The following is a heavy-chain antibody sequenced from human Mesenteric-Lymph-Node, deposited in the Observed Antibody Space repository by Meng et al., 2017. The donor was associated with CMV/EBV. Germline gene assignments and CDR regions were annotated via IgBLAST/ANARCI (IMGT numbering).Heavy chain of an antibody. CDR1: GGIFNTYT. CDR2: ISVYNGDA. D-gene: IGHD6-19*01. V-gene: IGHV1-18*01. CDR3: ARDSGIAVAGVASY. J-gene: IGHJ4*02. Sequence: ASVKVSCKASGGIFNTYTITWVRQAPGQGLEWMGWISVYNGDATYAQKLQGRVTLTTDKSTNTAYMELTSLRSDDTAVYYCARDSGIAVAGVASYWGQGTLVTVSS.